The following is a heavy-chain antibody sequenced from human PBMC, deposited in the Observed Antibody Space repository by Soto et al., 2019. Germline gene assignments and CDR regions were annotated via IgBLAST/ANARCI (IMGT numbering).Heavy chain of an antibody. J-gene: IGHJ6*02. CDR1: GFTFSSYG. CDR2: IWYDGSNK. V-gene: IGHV3-33*01. Sequence: HPGGSLRLSCAASGFTFSSYGMHWVRQAPGKGLEWVAVIWYDGSNKYYADSVKGRFTISRDNSKNTLYLQMNSLRAEDTAVYYCARDAMGITMIVVVSYYYGMDVWGQGTTVTVSS. D-gene: IGHD3-22*01. CDR3: ARDAMGITMIVVVSYYYGMDV.